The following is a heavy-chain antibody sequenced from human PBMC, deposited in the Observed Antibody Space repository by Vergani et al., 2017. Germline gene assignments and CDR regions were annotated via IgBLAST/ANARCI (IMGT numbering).Heavy chain of an antibody. CDR1: GYTFTGYY. Sequence: QVQLVQSGAEVKKPGASVKVSCKASGYTFTGYYMHWVRQAPGQGLEWMGLINPNSGGTNYAQKFQGRVTMTRDTSISTAYMELSRLRSDDTAVYYCARVPIVVVPAAIASYYFDYWGQGTLVTVSS. J-gene: IGHJ4*02. D-gene: IGHD2-2*02. CDR3: ARVPIVVVPAAIASYYFDY. V-gene: IGHV1-2*02. CDR2: INPNSGGT.